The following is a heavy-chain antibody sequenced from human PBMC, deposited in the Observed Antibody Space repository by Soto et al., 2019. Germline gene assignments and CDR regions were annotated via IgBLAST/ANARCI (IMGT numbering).Heavy chain of an antibody. CDR1: GGSLSGYY. D-gene: IGHD3-22*01. V-gene: IGHV4-34*01. Sequence: QVQLQQWGAGLLKPSETLSLTCAVYGGSLSGYYWSWIRQPPGKGLEWIGEINHSGSTNYNPSLKSRVTISVDTSKNQFSLKLSSVTAADTAVYYCARGFYDSSGYYSDYWGQGTLVTVSS. J-gene: IGHJ4*02. CDR3: ARGFYDSSGYYSDY. CDR2: INHSGST.